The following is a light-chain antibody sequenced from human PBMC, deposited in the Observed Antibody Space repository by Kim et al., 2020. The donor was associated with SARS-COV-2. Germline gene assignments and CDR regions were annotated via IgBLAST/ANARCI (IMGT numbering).Light chain of an antibody. CDR1: SLRNYY. CDR3: NSRDISGNHWV. CDR2: AKD. V-gene: IGLV3-19*01. Sequence: ALGQTVTLTCQGDSLRNYYATLYQQKPRQAPSLVIFAKDKRPSGIPDRFSGSNSGTTASLTISGAQAEDEADYYCNSRDISGNHWVFGGGTQLTVL. J-gene: IGLJ3*02.